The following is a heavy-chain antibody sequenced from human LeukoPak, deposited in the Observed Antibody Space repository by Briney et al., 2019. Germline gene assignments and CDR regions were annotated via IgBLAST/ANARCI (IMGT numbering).Heavy chain of an antibody. Sequence: GGSLRLSCAASGFTFSDYYMSWVRQAPGEGLEWVSAISGSGGSTYYADSVKGRFTISRDNSKNTLYLQMNSLRAEDTAVYYCAKDGGGITTNWFDPWGQGTLVTVSS. V-gene: IGHV3-23*01. CDR1: GFTFSDYY. J-gene: IGHJ5*02. D-gene: IGHD3-22*01. CDR2: ISGSGGST. CDR3: AKDGGGITTNWFDP.